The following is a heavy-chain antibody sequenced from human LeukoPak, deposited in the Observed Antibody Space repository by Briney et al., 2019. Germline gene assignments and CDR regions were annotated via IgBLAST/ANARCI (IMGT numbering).Heavy chain of an antibody. D-gene: IGHD1-26*01. CDR1: GYTFTSYG. V-gene: IGHV1-18*01. J-gene: IGHJ6*03. Sequence: ASVKVSCQASGYTFTSYGISWVRQAPAQGLAWMGWISAYNGNTNYAQKRQGRVTMTTDTSTSTAYMELRSLRSDDTAVYYCARDSGSGSYWDYYYYYMDVWGKGTTVTVSS. CDR3: ARDSGSGSYWDYYYYYMDV. CDR2: ISAYNGNT.